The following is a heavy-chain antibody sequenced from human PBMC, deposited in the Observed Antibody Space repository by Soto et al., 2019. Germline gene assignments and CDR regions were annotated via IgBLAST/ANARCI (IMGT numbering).Heavy chain of an antibody. D-gene: IGHD3-16*01. J-gene: IGHJ4*02. CDR1: GGSISSGGYY. CDR3: ATWAPSNYFDY. CDR2: IYYSGST. Sequence: PSETLSLTCTVSGGSISSGGYYWSWIRQHPGKGLEWIGYIYYSGSTYYNPSLKSRVTISVDTSKNQFSLKLSSVTAADTAVYYCATWAPSNYFDYWGQVTLVTVSS. V-gene: IGHV4-31*03.